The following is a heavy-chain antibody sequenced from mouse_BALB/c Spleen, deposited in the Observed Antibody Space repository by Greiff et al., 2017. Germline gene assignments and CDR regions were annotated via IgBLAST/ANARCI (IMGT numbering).Heavy chain of an antibody. CDR2: INPSNGGT. CDR3: TIICYGYLYAMDY. J-gene: IGHJ4*01. D-gene: IGHD2-2*01. CDR1: GYTFTSYY. Sequence: QVQLQQSGAELVKPGASVKLSCKASGYTFTSYYMYWVKQRPGQGLEWIGEINPSNGGTNFNEKFKSKATLTVDKSSSTAYMQLSSLTSEDSAVYYCTIICYGYLYAMDYWGQGTSVTVSS. V-gene: IGHV1S16*01.